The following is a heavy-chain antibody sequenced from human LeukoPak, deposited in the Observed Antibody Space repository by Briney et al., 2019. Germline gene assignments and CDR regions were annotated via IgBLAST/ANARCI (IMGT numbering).Heavy chain of an antibody. V-gene: IGHV1-69*13. Sequence: GASVKVSCKASGGTFISYAISWVRQAPGQGLEWMGGIIPIFGTANYAKKFQGRVTITADETTSTAYLVLSNLIAEATAVYYCARASIFGVVIEAQAWFDPWGQGTLVTVSS. CDR1: GGTFISYA. CDR3: ARASIFGVVIEAQAWFDP. J-gene: IGHJ5*02. CDR2: IIPIFGTA. D-gene: IGHD3-3*01.